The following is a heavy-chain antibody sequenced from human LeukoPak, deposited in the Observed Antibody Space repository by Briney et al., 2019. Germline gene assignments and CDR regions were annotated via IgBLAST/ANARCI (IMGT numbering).Heavy chain of an antibody. Sequence: PSETLSLTCTVSGDSISGYYWSWIWQPPGKGLEWIAYISNSGSTSCNPSLKSRVTISGDTSKNQFSLNLSSMTAADTAVYYCARGRYFDFWGPGTLVTVSS. J-gene: IGHJ4*02. CDR2: ISNSGST. CDR3: ARGRYFDF. CDR1: GDSISGYY. V-gene: IGHV4-59*01. D-gene: IGHD5-24*01.